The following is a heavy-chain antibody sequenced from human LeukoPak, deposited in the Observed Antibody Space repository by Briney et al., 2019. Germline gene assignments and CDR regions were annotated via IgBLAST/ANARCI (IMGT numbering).Heavy chain of an antibody. Sequence: GGSLRLSCAASGFTSSSYALNWVRQAPGKGLKWVATVSGSGDRMYHAGSVKGRFTISRDNSKNTIYLQMNSLRAEDTALYYCAKAAAAPGFDFWGQGTLVTVSS. D-gene: IGHD6-13*01. J-gene: IGHJ4*02. CDR2: VSGSGDRM. V-gene: IGHV3-23*01. CDR3: AKAAAAPGFDF. CDR1: GFTSSSYA.